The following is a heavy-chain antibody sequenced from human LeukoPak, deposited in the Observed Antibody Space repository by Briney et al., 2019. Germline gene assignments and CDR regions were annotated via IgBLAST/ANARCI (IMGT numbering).Heavy chain of an antibody. CDR1: GFTFSSDA. J-gene: IGHJ5*02. D-gene: IGHD3-10*01. Sequence: GGSLRLSCAASGFTFSSDAMSCGRQAPGKGLWWVSVISGSGGSTNYADSVKGRFTISRDNSKNKLYLQMNSLRADDTAVYSCAKDRAKWFDNWFDHWGQGILVTVSS. V-gene: IGHV3-23*01. CDR2: ISGSGGST. CDR3: AKDRAKWFDNWFDH.